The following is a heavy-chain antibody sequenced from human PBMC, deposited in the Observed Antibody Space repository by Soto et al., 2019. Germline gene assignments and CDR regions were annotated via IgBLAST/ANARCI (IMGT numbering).Heavy chain of an antibody. Sequence: PWGSLRLSCAASGFTFSSYSMNWVRQAPGKGLEWVSSISSSSSYIYYADSVKGRFTISRDNAKNSLYLQMNSLRAEDTAVYYCARVGLDWNFQASFDYWGQGTLVTVSS. CDR1: GFTFSSYS. CDR2: ISSSSSYI. CDR3: ARVGLDWNFQASFDY. J-gene: IGHJ4*02. V-gene: IGHV3-21*01. D-gene: IGHD1-7*01.